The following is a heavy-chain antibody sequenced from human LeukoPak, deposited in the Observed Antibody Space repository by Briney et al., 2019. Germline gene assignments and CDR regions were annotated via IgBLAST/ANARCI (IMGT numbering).Heavy chain of an antibody. D-gene: IGHD6-19*01. V-gene: IGHV4-39*07. CDR2: IYYTGST. Sequence: SETLSLTCTVSGGSITSSSYYWGWIRQPPGKGPEWIGSIYYTGSTNYNPSLKSRVTISLDTSKNQFSLKLASVTAADTAVYYCASVRGYSSGWYASGFDPWGQGTLVTVSS. J-gene: IGHJ5*02. CDR1: GGSITSSSYY. CDR3: ASVRGYSSGWYASGFDP.